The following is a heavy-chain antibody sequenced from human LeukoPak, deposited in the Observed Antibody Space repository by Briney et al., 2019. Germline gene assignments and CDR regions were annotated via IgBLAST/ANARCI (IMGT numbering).Heavy chain of an antibody. Sequence: PSETPSLTCAVSNGSFSGYYWTWIRQPPGKGLEWIGEINNSGTTYYNPSLKSRVTISLDKSRNHFSLELSSMTAADTALYFCARGGTTSYSGSGSDPWGQGTLVTVSS. V-gene: IGHV4-34*01. D-gene: IGHD3-10*01. CDR1: NGSFSGYY. CDR2: INNSGTT. J-gene: IGHJ5*02. CDR3: ARGGTTSYSGSGSDP.